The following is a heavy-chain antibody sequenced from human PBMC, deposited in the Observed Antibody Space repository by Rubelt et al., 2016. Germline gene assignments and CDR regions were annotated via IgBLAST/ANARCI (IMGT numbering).Heavy chain of an antibody. Sequence: QLQLQESGPGLVKPSETLSLTCTVSGGSISSSSYYWGWIRQPPGKGLEWIGSIYYSGSTYYNPSLKSRVTISVDTSKNQCSLKRSSVTAADTAVYYCARRRYDTIDYWGQGTLVTVSS. CDR2: IYYSGST. CDR3: ARRRYDTIDY. CDR1: GGSISSSSYY. D-gene: IGHD3-22*01. J-gene: IGHJ4*02. V-gene: IGHV4-39*01.